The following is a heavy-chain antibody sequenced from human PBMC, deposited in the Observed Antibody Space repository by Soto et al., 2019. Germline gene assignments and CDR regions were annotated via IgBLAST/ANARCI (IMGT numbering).Heavy chain of an antibody. D-gene: IGHD3-3*01. V-gene: IGHV4-4*02. CDR1: GDSISSSNW. CDR3: ARHLPSGYDFWSGYYDY. CDR2: IFHTGIT. Sequence: SETLSLTCAVSGDSISSSNWWTWVRRPPGKGLEWIGDIFHTGITNSNPSLKSRVTMSVDKSRNQFSLKLTSVTAADTAVYYCARHLPSGYDFWSGYYDYWGQGTLVTVSS. J-gene: IGHJ4*02.